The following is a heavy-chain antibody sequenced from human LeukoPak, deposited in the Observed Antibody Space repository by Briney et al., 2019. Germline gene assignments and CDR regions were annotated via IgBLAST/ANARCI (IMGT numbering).Heavy chain of an antibody. D-gene: IGHD3-22*01. J-gene: IGHJ4*02. CDR3: ARVGYYDSSGYDY. V-gene: IGHV3-21*01. CDR2: ISSSSSYI. Sequence: GGSLRLSCAASGFTFSSYSMNWVRQAPGKGLEWVSSISSSSSYIYYADSVKGRFTISRDNAKNSLYLQMNSMRAEDTAVYYCARVGYYDSSGYDYWGQGTLVTVSS. CDR1: GFTFSSYS.